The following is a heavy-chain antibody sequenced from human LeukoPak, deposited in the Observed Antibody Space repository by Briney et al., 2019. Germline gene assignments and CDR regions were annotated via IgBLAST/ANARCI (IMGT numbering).Heavy chain of an antibody. CDR2: ISYDGSNK. V-gene: IGHV3-30*04. D-gene: IGHD3-16*01. Sequence: GGSLRLSCAASGFTLSSYAMHWVRQAPGKGLEWVAVISYDGSNKYYADSVKGRFTISRDNSKNTLYLQMNSLRAEDTAVYYCARDRHQGGYYYYGMDVWGQGTTVTVSS. CDR3: ARDRHQGGYYYYGMDV. CDR1: GFTLSSYA. J-gene: IGHJ6*02.